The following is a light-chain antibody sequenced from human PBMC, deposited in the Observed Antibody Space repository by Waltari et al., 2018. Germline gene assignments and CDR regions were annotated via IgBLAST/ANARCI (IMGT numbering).Light chain of an antibody. CDR3: AAWDDSLSGPV. CDR2: RNN. Sequence: QSVLTQPPSASGTPGQRVTISCSGSSSNIGSNYVYWYQHLPGTAPKVLIYRNNHRPSGVPDRLSGSKSGTSASLAISGLRSEDEADYYCAAWDDSLSGPVFGGGTKVTAL. J-gene: IGLJ2*01. V-gene: IGLV1-47*01. CDR1: SSNIGSNY.